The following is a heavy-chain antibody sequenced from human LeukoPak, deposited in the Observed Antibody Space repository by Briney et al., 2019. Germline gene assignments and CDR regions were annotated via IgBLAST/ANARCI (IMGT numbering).Heavy chain of an antibody. V-gene: IGHV1-2*04. D-gene: IGHD3-9*01. CDR3: ARSDFDILTGYYIFDY. CDR1: GYTFTGYY. J-gene: IGHJ4*02. CDR2: INPNSGGT. Sequence: ASVKVSCKASGYTFTGYYMHWVRQAPGQGLEWMGWINPNSGGTNYAQKFQGWVTMTRDTSISTAYMELSRLRSDDTAVYYCARSDFDILTGYYIFDYWGQGTLVTVSS.